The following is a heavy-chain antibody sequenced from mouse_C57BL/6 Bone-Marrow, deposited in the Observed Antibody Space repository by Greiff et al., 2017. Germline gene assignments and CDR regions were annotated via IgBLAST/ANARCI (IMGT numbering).Heavy chain of an antibody. J-gene: IGHJ2*01. CDR3: ARVSSTGTGYYFDY. Sequence: EVKLMESGGGLVQSGRSLRLSCATSGFTFSDFYMEWVRQAPGKGLEWIAASRNKANDYTTEYSASVKGRFIVSRDTSQSLLYLQMNALRAEDTAIYYCARVSSTGTGYYFDYWGQGTTLTVSS. V-gene: IGHV7-1*01. D-gene: IGHD4-1*02. CDR2: SRNKANDYTT. CDR1: GFTFSDFY.